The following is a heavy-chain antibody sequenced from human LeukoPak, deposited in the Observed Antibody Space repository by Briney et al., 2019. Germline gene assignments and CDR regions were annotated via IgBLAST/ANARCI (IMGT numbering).Heavy chain of an antibody. CDR2: ISSSSSTI. CDR1: GFTPRAYY. V-gene: IGHV3-11*01. CDR3: ARVRGYSGSDIFLFDP. Sequence: TLSLSCAVSGFTPRAYYMSWIRQGPPKGLEWVSYISSSSSTIYYADSLKGRFTISRDNAENSVYLQMNSLRAEDTAVYYCARVRGYSGSDIFLFDPWGQGTLVTVSS. D-gene: IGHD1-26*01. J-gene: IGHJ5*02.